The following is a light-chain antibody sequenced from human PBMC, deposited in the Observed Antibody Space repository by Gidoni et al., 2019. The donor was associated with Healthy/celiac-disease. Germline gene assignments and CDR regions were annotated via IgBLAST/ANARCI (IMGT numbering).Light chain of an antibody. J-gene: IGLJ2*01. Sequence: SYELTQLPSVSVSPGQTASITCSGDKLEDKYACWYQQKPGQSPVLVIYQDSKRPSGIPERFSGSNSGNTATLTISGTQAMDEADYYCQAWDSSTSHVVFGGGTKLTVL. CDR2: QDS. V-gene: IGLV3-1*01. CDR3: QAWDSSTSHVV. CDR1: KLEDKY.